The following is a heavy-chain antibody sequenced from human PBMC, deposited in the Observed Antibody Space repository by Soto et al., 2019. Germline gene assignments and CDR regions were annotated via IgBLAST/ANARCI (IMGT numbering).Heavy chain of an antibody. CDR2: MSSAGRST. D-gene: IGHD3-10*01. J-gene: IGHJ4*02. Sequence: QVQLVESGGGVVQPGRSLRLSCVASGFTFITYAMQWVRQAPGKGLEWVAVMSSAGRSTYYADSVKGRFTISRDNSKNTLYLQMNSMRAEDTAVYFCGSDVWSEDFGERFDYWGQGTLVTVSS. V-gene: IGHV3-30*04. CDR1: GFTFITYA. CDR3: GSDVWSEDFGERFDY.